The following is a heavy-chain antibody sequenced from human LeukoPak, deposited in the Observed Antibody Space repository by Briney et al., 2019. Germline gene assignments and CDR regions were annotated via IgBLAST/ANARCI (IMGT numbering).Heavy chain of an antibody. CDR1: GYTLTELS. CDR2: FDPEDGET. J-gene: IGHJ4*02. CDR3: ARDLRGYCSSTSCYGREINY. D-gene: IGHD2-2*01. Sequence: GASVKVSCKVSGYTLTELSMHWVRQAPGKGLEWMGGFDPEDGETIYAQKFQGRVTMTRDTSISTAYMELSRLRSDDTAVYYCARDLRGYCSSTSCYGREINYWGQGTLVTVSS. V-gene: IGHV1-24*01.